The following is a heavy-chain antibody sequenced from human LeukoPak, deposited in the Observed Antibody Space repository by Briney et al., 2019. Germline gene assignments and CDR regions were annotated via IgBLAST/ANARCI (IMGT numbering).Heavy chain of an antibody. D-gene: IGHD6-13*01. CDR1: GYTFTGYY. CDR2: INPNSGGT. V-gene: IGHV1-2*04. Sequence: ASVKVSCKASGYTFTGYYMHWVRQAPGQGLEWMGWINPNSGGTNYAQKFQGWATMTRDTSISTAYMELSRLRSDDTAVYYCAREGGGIAGKNWFDPWGQGTLVTVSS. CDR3: AREGGGIAGKNWFDP. J-gene: IGHJ5*02.